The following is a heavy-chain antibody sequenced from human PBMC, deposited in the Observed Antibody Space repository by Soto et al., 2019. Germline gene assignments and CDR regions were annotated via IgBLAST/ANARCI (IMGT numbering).Heavy chain of an antibody. V-gene: IGHV1-3*01. CDR3: ARDSRSGGYSYGYYFDY. D-gene: IGHD5-18*01. CDR1: GYTFTSYA. J-gene: IGHJ4*02. CDR2: INAGNGNK. Sequence: EASVKVSCKASGYTFTSYAMHWVRQAPGQRLEWMGWINAGNGNKKYSQKFQGRVTITRDTSASTAYMELSSLRSEDTAVYYCARDSRSGGYSYGYYFDYWGQGTLVTVS.